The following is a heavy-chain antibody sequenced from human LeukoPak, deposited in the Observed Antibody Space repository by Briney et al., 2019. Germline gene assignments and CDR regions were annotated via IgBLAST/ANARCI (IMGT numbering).Heavy chain of an antibody. V-gene: IGHV4-4*07. CDR3: ARAHSGFYLDA. D-gene: IGHD3-22*01. J-gene: IGHJ4*02. Sequence: SETLSLTCTVSGGSLGTFYWSWIRQSADKGLEYIGRIHPTGSTNHKPSLKSRVTISIDTSKNQFSMTLQFVTAADTAVYFCARAHSGFYLDAWGQGALVTVSS. CDR2: IHPTGST. CDR1: GGSLGTFY.